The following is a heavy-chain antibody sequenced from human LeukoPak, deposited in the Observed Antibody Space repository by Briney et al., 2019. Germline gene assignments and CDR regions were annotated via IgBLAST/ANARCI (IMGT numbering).Heavy chain of an antibody. CDR2: IYYSGST. CDR3: ARQGSYYYDSSGYYAKGYFDY. D-gene: IGHD3-22*01. J-gene: IGHJ4*02. CDR1: GGSISSSSYY. Sequence: SETLSLTCTVSGGSISSSSYYWGWIRQPPGKGLGWIGSIYYSGSTYYNPSLKSRVTISVDTSKNQFSLKLSSVTAADTAVYYCARQGSYYYDSSGYYAKGYFDYWGQGTLVTVSS. V-gene: IGHV4-39*01.